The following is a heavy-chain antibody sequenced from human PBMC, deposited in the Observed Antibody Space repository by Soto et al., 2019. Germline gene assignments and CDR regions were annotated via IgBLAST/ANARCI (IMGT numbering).Heavy chain of an antibody. V-gene: IGHV1-18*01. Sequence: QVQLVQSGAEVKMPGASVKVSCKASGYTFTSSVISWLRQAPGQGLEWMGWISTYNGNTNYAQKCQGRLTLTTYTSTTTAYLELRSLRSDDTAVYSCARVQEVEPPANTCFDSWGQGTLVTVSS. CDR1: GYTFTSSV. J-gene: IGHJ5*01. D-gene: IGHD2-2*01. CDR3: ARVQEVEPPANTCFDS. CDR2: ISTYNGNT.